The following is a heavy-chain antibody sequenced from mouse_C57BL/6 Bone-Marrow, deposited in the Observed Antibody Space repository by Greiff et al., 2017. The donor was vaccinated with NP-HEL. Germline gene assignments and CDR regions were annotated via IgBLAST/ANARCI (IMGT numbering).Heavy chain of an antibody. J-gene: IGHJ3*01. D-gene: IGHD1-1*01. CDR2: INPYNGGT. CDR3: ARKRGEIYYYGSSPAWFAY. V-gene: IGHV1-19*01. Sequence: VQLKESGPVLVKPGASVKMSCKASGYTFTDYYMNWVKQSHGKSLEWIGVINPYNGGTSYNQKFKGKATLTVDKSSSTAYMELNSLTSEDSAVYYCARKRGEIYYYGSSPAWFAYWGQGTLVTVSA. CDR1: GYTFTDYY.